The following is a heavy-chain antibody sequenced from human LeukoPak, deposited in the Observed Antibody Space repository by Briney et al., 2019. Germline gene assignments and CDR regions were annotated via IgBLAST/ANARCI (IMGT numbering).Heavy chain of an antibody. CDR3: ARGGTSTSGYDY. D-gene: IGHD2-2*01. Sequence: GGSLRLSCAASGSTFSTYSMNWVRQAPGKGLEWVSSISPTSTYIYYADSVKGRFTISRDNAKNSLYLQMNSLTAEDTAVYYCARGGTSTSGYDYWGHGSLVTVSS. CDR1: GSTFSTYS. J-gene: IGHJ4*01. CDR2: ISPTSTYI. V-gene: IGHV3-21*01.